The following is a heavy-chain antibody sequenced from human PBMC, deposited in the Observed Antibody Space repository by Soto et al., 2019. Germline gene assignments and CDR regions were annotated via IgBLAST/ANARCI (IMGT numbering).Heavy chain of an antibody. CDR2: IWYDGSNK. Sequence: TGGSLRLSCAASGFTFSSYGMHWVRQAPGKGLEWVAVIWYDGSNKYYADSVKGRFTISRDNSKNTLYLQMNSLRAEDTAVYYCARDEYYYDSSGYYPDAFDIWGQGTMVTVSS. J-gene: IGHJ3*02. CDR1: GFTFSSYG. D-gene: IGHD3-22*01. V-gene: IGHV3-33*01. CDR3: ARDEYYYDSSGYYPDAFDI.